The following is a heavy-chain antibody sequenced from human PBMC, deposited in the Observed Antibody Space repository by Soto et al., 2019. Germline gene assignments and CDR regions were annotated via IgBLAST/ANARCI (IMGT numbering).Heavy chain of an antibody. D-gene: IGHD2-2*01. Sequence: SQTLSLTCTVSGGSISSGGYYCSWIPQHPGKGLEWIGYIYYSGSTYYNPSLKSRVTISVDTSKNQFSLKLSSVTAADTAVSYCARDHRLCTDYYYYDMDVRGQGSTVAVYS. V-gene: IGHV4-31*03. CDR3: ARDHRLCTDYYYYDMDV. J-gene: IGHJ6*02. CDR2: IYYSGST. CDR1: GGSISSGGYY.